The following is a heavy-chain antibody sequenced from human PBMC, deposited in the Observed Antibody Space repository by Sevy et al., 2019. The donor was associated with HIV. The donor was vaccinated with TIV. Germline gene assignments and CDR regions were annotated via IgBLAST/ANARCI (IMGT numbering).Heavy chain of an antibody. CDR3: ARDLEYYDSSGSVDDAFDI. CDR1: GFTFSSYV. V-gene: IGHV3-30-3*01. CDR2: ISYDGSNK. Sequence: GGSLRLSCAASGFTFSSYVMHWVRQAPGKGLEWVAVISYDGSNKYYADSVKGRFTISRDNSKNTLYLQMNSLRAEDTAVYYCARDLEYYDSSGSVDDAFDIWGQGTMVTVSS. J-gene: IGHJ3*02. D-gene: IGHD3-22*01.